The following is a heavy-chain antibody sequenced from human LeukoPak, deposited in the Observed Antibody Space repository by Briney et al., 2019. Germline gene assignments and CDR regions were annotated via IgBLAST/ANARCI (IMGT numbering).Heavy chain of an antibody. D-gene: IGHD3-3*01. CDR3: ARGFTIFGVAAY. Sequence: PGGSLRLSCAASGFTFSSYAMHWVRQAPGKGLEWVAVISYDGSNKYYADSVKGRFTISRDNSKNTLYLQMNSLRAEDTAVYYCARGFTIFGVAAYWGQGTLVTVSS. J-gene: IGHJ4*02. CDR1: GFTFSSYA. V-gene: IGHV3-30-3*01. CDR2: ISYDGSNK.